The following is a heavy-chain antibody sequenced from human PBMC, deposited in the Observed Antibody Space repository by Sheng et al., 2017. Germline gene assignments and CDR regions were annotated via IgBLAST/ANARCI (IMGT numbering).Heavy chain of an antibody. D-gene: IGHD6-19*01. CDR1: GGTFSSYT. J-gene: IGHJ3*02. V-gene: IGHV1-69*02. CDR3: ARGVAGVDDASDI. Sequence: QVQLVQSGAEVRKPGSSVKVSCKASGGTFSSYTINWVRQAPGQGLEWMGRIIPILDIANSAQKFQGRVTFIADKSTSTAYMELISLTSGDTALYYCARGVAGVDDASDIWGQGAMVTVSS. CDR2: IIPILDIA.